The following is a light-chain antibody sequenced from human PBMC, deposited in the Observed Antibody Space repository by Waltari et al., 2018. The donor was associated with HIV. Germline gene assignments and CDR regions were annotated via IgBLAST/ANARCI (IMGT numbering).Light chain of an antibody. CDR2: RDN. Sequence: QSVLTQPPSASGTPGQRVSIPCSGSDSNIGRNYVYWYQQVAGTAPKLLIYRDNQRPSGVSDRFSGSKSGSSASLAISGLRSEDEAAYFCAVWDDSLTGVIFGGKTKLTVL. CDR3: AVWDDSLTGVI. J-gene: IGLJ2*01. V-gene: IGLV1-47*01. CDR1: DSNIGRNY.